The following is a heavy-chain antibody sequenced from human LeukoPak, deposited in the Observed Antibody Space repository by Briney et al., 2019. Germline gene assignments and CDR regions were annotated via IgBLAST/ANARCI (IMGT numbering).Heavy chain of an antibody. Sequence: ASVKVSCKVSGYTLTELSMHWVRQAPGKGLEWMGGFDPEDGETIYAQKFQGRVTMTEDTSTDTAYMELSSLRSEDTAVYYCARHMNYDFWSGYYPHYYYYGMDVWGQGTTVTVSS. CDR3: ARHMNYDFWSGYYPHYYYYGMDV. V-gene: IGHV1-24*01. CDR1: GYTLTELS. J-gene: IGHJ6*02. CDR2: FDPEDGET. D-gene: IGHD3-3*01.